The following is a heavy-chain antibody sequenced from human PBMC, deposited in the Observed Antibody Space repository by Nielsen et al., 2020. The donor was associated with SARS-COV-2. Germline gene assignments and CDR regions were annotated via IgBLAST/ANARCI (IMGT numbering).Heavy chain of an antibody. CDR2: INAGNGNT. V-gene: IGHV1-3*01. J-gene: IGHJ5*02. CDR1: GYTFTSYA. D-gene: IGHD3-10*01. CDR3: ARDLNRTYYYGSGSYSLFNWFDP. Sequence: ASVKVSCKASGYTFTSYAMHWVRQAPGQRLEWMGWINAGNGNTKYSQKFQGRVTITRDTSASTAYMELSSLRPEDTAVYYCARDLNRTYYYGSGSYSLFNWFDPWGQGTLVTVSS.